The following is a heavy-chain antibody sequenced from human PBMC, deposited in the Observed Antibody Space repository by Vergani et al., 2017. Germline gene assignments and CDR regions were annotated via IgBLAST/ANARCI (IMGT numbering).Heavy chain of an antibody. CDR2: IYYSGST. V-gene: IGHV4-59*01. J-gene: IGHJ4*02. CDR3: ARASGRITIFGVVDPTEIDY. Sequence: QVQLQESGPGLVKPSETLSLTCTVSGGSISSYYWSWIRQPPGKGLEWIGYIYYSGSTNYNPSLKSRVTISVDTSKHQFALKLSSVTAADTAVYYCARASGRITIFGVVDPTEIDYWGQGTLVTVSS. CDR1: GGSISSYY. D-gene: IGHD3-3*01.